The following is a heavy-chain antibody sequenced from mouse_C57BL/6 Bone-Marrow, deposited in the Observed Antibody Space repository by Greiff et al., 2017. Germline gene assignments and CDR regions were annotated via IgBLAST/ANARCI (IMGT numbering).Heavy chain of an antibody. CDR1: GFTFSDYG. CDR3: ARDEEYAMDY. V-gene: IGHV5-17*01. J-gene: IGHJ4*01. CDR2: ISSGSSTI. Sequence: EVMLVESGGGLVKPGGSLKLSCAASGFTFSDYGMHWVRQAPEKGLEWVAYISSGSSTIYYADTVKGRFTISRDNAKNNLYLQMTSLRSEDTAMYYCARDEEYAMDYWGQGTAVTVSA.